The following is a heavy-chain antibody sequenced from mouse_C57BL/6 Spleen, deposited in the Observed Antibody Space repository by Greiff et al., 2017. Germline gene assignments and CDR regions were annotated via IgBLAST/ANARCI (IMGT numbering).Heavy chain of an antibody. CDR1: GFTFNDYG. Sequence: EVKLMESGGGLVKPGGSLKLSCAASGFTFNDYGMHWVRQAPEQGLEWVAYISSGSSTIYYADTVKGRFTISRDNAKHTLFLQMTSRRSEDTAMYYCSRPGYSNPYYYAMDYWGQGTSVTVSS. CDR2: ISSGSSTI. CDR3: SRPGYSNPYYYAMDY. V-gene: IGHV5-17*01. D-gene: IGHD2-5*01. J-gene: IGHJ4*01.